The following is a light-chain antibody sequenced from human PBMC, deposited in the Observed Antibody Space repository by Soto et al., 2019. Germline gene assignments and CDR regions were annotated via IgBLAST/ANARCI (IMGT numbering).Light chain of an antibody. CDR1: QSVSSY. CDR2: AAS. J-gene: IGKJ2*01. V-gene: IGKV1-39*01. CDR3: QQSYTTPHT. Sequence: DIQMTQSPSSLSASVVDRVTITGRASQSVSSYLNWYQQKVGKAPNLLIYAASSLQSGVPSRFSGSGSGTDFTLTISSLQPEDFATYYCQQSYTTPHTFGQGTKVDIK.